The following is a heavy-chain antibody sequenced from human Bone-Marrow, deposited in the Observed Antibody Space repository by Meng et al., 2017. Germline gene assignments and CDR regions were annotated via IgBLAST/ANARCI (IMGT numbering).Heavy chain of an antibody. CDR2: ISSSGSTI. V-gene: IGHV3-11*01. CDR3: AKVRSSGYYYWGYAFDI. Sequence: GESLKISCAASGFTFSDYYMSWIRQAPGKGLEWVSYISSSGSTIYYADSVKGRFTISRDNAKNSLYLQMNSLRAEDTAVYYCAKVRSSGYYYWGYAFDIWGQGTMVTVSS. CDR1: GFTFSDYY. J-gene: IGHJ3*02. D-gene: IGHD3-22*01.